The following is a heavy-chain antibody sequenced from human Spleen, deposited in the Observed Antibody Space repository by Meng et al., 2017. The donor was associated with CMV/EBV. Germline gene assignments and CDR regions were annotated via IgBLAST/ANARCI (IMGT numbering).Heavy chain of an antibody. CDR1: GYTFTTYG. V-gene: IGHV1-18*01. D-gene: IGHD7-27*01. CDR2: IIPYNGNT. CDR3: ARDNNWGPDY. J-gene: IGHJ4*02. Sequence: ASVKVSCKASGYTFTTYGISWVRQAPGQGLEWMGWIIPYNGNTNYAQRLQGRVTMTTDTSTSTAYMELRSLRSDDTAVYYCARDNNWGPDYWGQGTLVTVSS.